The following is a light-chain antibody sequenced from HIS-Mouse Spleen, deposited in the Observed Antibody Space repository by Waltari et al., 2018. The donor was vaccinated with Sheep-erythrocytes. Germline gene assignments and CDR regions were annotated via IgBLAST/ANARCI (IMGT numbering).Light chain of an antibody. Sequence: QSALTQPPSVSGSPGQSVTISCTGTRSDVGSYNLVSWYQQPPGTAPKLMIYEVSNRPSGVPDRFSGSKSGNTASLTISGLQAEDEADYYCSLYTSSSTLVFGGGTKLTVL. CDR1: RSDVGSYNL. CDR3: SLYTSSSTLV. V-gene: IGLV2-18*01. J-gene: IGLJ2*01. CDR2: EVS.